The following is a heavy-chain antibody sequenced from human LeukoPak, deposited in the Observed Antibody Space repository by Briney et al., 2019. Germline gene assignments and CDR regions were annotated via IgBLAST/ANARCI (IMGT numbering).Heavy chain of an antibody. CDR1: GFSFSSYA. CDR3: ARDHAAYKDRVPAPTPFDY. V-gene: IGHV3-21*01. J-gene: IGHJ4*02. Sequence: PGGSLRLSCAASGFSFSSYAMSWVRQAPGKGLEWVSSISSSSSYIYYADSVKGRFTISRDNAKNSLYLQMNSLRAEDTAVYYCARDHAAYKDRVPAPTPFDYWGQGTLVTVSS. D-gene: IGHD2-2*01. CDR2: ISSSSSYI.